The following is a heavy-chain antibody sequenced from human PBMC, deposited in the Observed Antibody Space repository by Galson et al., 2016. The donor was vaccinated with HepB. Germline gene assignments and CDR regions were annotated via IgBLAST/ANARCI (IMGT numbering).Heavy chain of an antibody. V-gene: IGHV3-7*04. CDR3: TREFDL. CDR2: LQTDGGEI. J-gene: IGHJ2*01. Sequence: SVRPSCSPSGFSIGNYRMNWASQAPGQGLEWLATLQTDGGEIKSVDYVKGRFTISRDNAKNSLFLQMNTLRVEDTAVYYCTREFDLWGRGTQVTVSS. CDR1: GFSIGNYR.